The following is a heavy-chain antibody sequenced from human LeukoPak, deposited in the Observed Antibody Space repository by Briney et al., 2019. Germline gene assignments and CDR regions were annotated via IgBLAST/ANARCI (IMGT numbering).Heavy chain of an antibody. D-gene: IGHD6-19*01. CDR2: ISWNSGSI. V-gene: IGHV3-9*01. CDR1: GFTFDDYA. Sequence: GGSLRLSCAASGFTFDDYAMHWVRQAPGKGLEWVSGISWNSGSIGYADSVKSRFTISRDNAKNSLYLQMNSLRAEDTALYYCAKDKGSSGWYRYYYYYGMDVWGQGTTVTVS. J-gene: IGHJ6*02. CDR3: AKDKGSSGWYRYYYYYGMDV.